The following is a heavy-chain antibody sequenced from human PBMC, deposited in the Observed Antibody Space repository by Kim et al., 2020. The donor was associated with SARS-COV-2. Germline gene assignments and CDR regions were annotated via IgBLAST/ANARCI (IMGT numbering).Heavy chain of an antibody. D-gene: IGHD3-22*01. CDR3: ARDPFDYGDPTYYYDSSGHQRAGFDY. CDR1: GFTFSSYS. Sequence: GGSLRLSCAASGFTFSSYSMNWVRQAPGKGLEWVSYISSSSSTIYYADSVKGRFTISRDNAKNSLYLQMNSLRDEDTAVYYCARDPFDYGDPTYYYDSSGHQRAGFDYWGQGTLVTVSS. CDR2: ISSSSSTI. V-gene: IGHV3-48*02. J-gene: IGHJ4*02.